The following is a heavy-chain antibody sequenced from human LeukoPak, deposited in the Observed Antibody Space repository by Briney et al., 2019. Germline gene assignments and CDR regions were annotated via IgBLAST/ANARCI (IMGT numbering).Heavy chain of an antibody. D-gene: IGHD2-2*01. Sequence: GESLKISCKGSGYSFTSYWIGWVRQMPGKGLEWMGTIYPGDSDTRYSPSFQGQVTISADKSISTAYLRWSSLKASDTAMYYCARRALKYCSSTSCPFDWFDPWGQGTLVTVSS. CDR2: IYPGDSDT. CDR1: GYSFTSYW. V-gene: IGHV5-51*01. J-gene: IGHJ5*02. CDR3: ARRALKYCSSTSCPFDWFDP.